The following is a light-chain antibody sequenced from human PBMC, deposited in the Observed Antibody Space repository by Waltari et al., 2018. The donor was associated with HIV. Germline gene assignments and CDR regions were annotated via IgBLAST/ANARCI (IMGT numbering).Light chain of an antibody. Sequence: EIVMTQSPDTLSVSPGERATLSCRVSQSVTTNLAWYQQKPGQAPRLLFYGSSIRATGLPDRFSGSGSGTEFTLTISSLQSEDSAVYYCQQYNHWPWTFGQGTTVEIK. V-gene: IGKV3-15*01. CDR2: GSS. CDR1: QSVTTN. CDR3: QQYNHWPWT. J-gene: IGKJ1*01.